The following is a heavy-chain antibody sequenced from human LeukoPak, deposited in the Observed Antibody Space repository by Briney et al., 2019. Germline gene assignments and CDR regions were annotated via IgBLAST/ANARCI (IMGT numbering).Heavy chain of an antibody. CDR3: AKGFRGAATDAFDI. CDR2: IRYDGSIK. D-gene: IGHD3-10*01. V-gene: IGHV3-30*02. Sequence: SGGSLRLSCAASGFTFSTYGMHWVRQAPGKGLEWVAFIRYDGSIKYYADSMKARFTISRDNSKNTLYLQMNSLRAEDTAVYYCAKGFRGAATDAFDIWGQGTMVTVSS. CDR1: GFTFSTYG. J-gene: IGHJ3*02.